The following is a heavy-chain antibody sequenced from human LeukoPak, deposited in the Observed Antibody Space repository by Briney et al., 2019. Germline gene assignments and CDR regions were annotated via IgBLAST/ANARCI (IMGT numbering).Heavy chain of an antibody. J-gene: IGHJ4*02. D-gene: IGHD2-8*01. V-gene: IGHV3-53*01. CDR1: GFTVSSHA. Sequence: GGSLRLSCAVSGFTVSSHAMSWVRQASGKGLEWVSLIGGAGDTFYADSVKGRFVLSRDNSRNTVYLQMNSLRAEDTAVYYCARDLGYCTNGVCHTRFDYWGQGTLVAVSS. CDR3: ARDLGYCTNGVCHTRFDY. CDR2: IGGAGDT.